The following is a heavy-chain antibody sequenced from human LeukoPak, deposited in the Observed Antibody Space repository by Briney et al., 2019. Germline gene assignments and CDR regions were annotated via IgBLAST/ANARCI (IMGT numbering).Heavy chain of an antibody. J-gene: IGHJ4*02. CDR1: GXTXXXXG. V-gene: IGHV3-30*18. D-gene: IGHD2-21*02. Sequence: AXGXTXXXXGMHXVRQAAGXXLEWVAVISYDGSNKYYADSVKGRFTISRDNSKNTLYLQMNSLRAEDTAVYYCAKDHYGGDLDYWGQGTLVTVSS. CDR3: AKDHYGGDLDY. CDR2: ISYDGSNK.